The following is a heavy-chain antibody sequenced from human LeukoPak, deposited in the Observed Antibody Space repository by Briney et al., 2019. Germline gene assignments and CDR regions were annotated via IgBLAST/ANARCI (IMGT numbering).Heavy chain of an antibody. J-gene: IGHJ4*02. Sequence: ASVKVSYKASGYTFTSYYMHWVRQAPGQGLEWMAIINPSGGSTSYAQKFQGRVTMTRDTSTSTVYMELSSLRSEDTAVYYCAREVGEQWLVTENYFDYWGQGTLVTVSS. CDR2: INPSGGST. CDR1: GYTFTSYY. D-gene: IGHD6-19*01. V-gene: IGHV1-46*01. CDR3: AREVGEQWLVTENYFDY.